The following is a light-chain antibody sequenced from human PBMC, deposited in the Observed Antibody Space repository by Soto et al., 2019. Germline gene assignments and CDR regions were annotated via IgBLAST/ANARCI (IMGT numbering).Light chain of an antibody. CDR1: QSVSTN. V-gene: IGKV3-15*01. CDR3: QQYNNWPPVT. CDR2: GAS. J-gene: IGKJ3*01. Sequence: EIVMTQSPATLSVSPGERATLSCRASQSVSTNLAWYQQKPGQAPRLLIYGASTRATGIPARFSGSGSGTEFTLTISRLQSEDFAIDYCQQYNNWPPVTFGPGTKVDIK.